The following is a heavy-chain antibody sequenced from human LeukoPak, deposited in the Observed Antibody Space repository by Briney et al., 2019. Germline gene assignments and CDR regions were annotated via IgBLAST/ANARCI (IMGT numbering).Heavy chain of an antibody. D-gene: IGHD5-18*01. CDR2: ISSSSSYI. V-gene: IGHV3-21*01. CDR3: ARDGQSVDTAMGQDY. Sequence: GGSLRLSCAASGFTFSSYSMNWVRQAPGKGLEWVSSISSSSSYIYYADSVKGRFTISRDNAKNSLYLQMNSLRAEDTAVYYCARDGQSVDTAMGQDYWGQGTLVTVSS. J-gene: IGHJ4*02. CDR1: GFTFSSYS.